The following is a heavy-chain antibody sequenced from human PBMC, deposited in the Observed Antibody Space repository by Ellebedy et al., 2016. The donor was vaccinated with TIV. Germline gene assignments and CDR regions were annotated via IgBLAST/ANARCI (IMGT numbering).Heavy chain of an antibody. CDR1: GGSISSNNW. D-gene: IGHD4-17*01. CDR3: ARYVTNGLYFDC. Sequence: GSLRLSCAVSGGSISSNNWWSWVRQPPGKGLEWIGEIYHSGTTNYNPSLKSRVTIAVDKSKNQFSLKLTSVTAADTAVYYCARYVTNGLYFDCWGQGTLVTVSS. V-gene: IGHV4-4*02. J-gene: IGHJ4*02. CDR2: IYHSGTT.